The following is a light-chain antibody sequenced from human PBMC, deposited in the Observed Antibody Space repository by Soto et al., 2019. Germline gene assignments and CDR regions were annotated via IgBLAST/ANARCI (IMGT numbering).Light chain of an antibody. CDR2: GAS. CDR1: QTVNSNY. Sequence: EIVLTQSPGTLSLSPGERGTLSCMASQTVNSNYLAWYQRKPGQAPRLLIYGASNRATDIPHRFSGSGSGTVFTLTITRLEPEDFAVYYCQQYGSSPRTFGQGTKVEIK. J-gene: IGKJ1*01. V-gene: IGKV3-20*01. CDR3: QQYGSSPRT.